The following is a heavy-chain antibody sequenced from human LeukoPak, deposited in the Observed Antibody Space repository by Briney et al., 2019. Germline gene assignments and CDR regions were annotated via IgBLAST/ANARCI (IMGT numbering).Heavy chain of an antibody. Sequence: GGSLRLSCEVSGFTFTDYWLNWVRQAPGKGPEWVASIRQDGSEKTYVDSVKGRFTISRDNTKNSLSLQLNGLRAEDTAVYYCARDGTAAGLYFDLWGQGTLVTVSS. CDR1: GFTFTDYW. J-gene: IGHJ4*01. D-gene: IGHD6-13*01. V-gene: IGHV3-7*01. CDR2: IRQDGSEK. CDR3: ARDGTAAGLYFDL.